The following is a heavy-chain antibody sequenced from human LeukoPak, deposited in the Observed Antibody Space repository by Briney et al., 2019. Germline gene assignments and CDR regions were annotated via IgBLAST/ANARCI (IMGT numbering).Heavy chain of an antibody. Sequence: SVKVSCKAPRGTFDSYGISWVRQAPGQGLEWMGGVMAIFGGVKYGQKFQGRATITTDASTSTAYMELRSLTSEDTGIYYCARGELGDKSGFSFFDYWGQGTLVTVSS. CDR1: RGTFDSYG. J-gene: IGHJ4*02. CDR3: ARGELGDKSGFSFFDY. CDR2: VMAIFGGV. V-gene: IGHV1-69*05. D-gene: IGHD3-10*01.